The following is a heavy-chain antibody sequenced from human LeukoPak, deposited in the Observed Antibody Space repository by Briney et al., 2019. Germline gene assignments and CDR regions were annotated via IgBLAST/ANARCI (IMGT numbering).Heavy chain of an antibody. V-gene: IGHV3-30*04. J-gene: IGHJ4*02. CDR2: ISYDGSNK. CDR3: ARDPGPFYGEGGFGY. Sequence: GRSLRLSCAAAGFTFSSYAMHWVRQAPGKGLEWVAVISYDGSNKYYADSVKGRFTISRDNSKTTLYLQMHSLRAEDTAVYSCARDPGPFYGEGGFGYWGQGTLVTVSS. D-gene: IGHD4-17*01. CDR1: GFTFSSYA.